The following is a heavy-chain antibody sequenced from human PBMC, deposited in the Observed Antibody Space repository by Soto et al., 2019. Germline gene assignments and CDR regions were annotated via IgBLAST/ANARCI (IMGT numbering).Heavy chain of an antibody. CDR1: GGSISSGDYY. D-gene: IGHD3-9*01. V-gene: IGHV4-30-4*01. CDR3: ARDIPTRTNVLRYFDTA. J-gene: IGHJ5*02. Sequence: PSETLSLTCTVSGGSISSGDYYWSWIRQPPGKGLEWIGSIYYSGSIYYNPSLKSRVTISIDTSKNQFSLKLSSVTAADTAVYYCARDIPTRTNVLRYFDTAWGQGTLVTVSS. CDR2: IYYSGSI.